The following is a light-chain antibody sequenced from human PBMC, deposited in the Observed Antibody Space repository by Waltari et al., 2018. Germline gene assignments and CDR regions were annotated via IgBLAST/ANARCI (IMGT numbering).Light chain of an antibody. Sequence: VMTQPPATLSVSPGERATLSCRASQNVTGKLAWYQQKPGQAPRLLLYRASVRATGIPARFSGSGSGTEFTLTISSLQSEDFAIYYCQQFSFWPCTFGQGTKLEIK. J-gene: IGKJ2*02. CDR3: QQFSFWPCT. CDR1: QNVTGK. CDR2: RAS. V-gene: IGKV3-15*01.